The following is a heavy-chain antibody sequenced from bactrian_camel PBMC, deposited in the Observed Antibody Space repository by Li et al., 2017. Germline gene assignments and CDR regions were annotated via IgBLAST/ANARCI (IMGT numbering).Heavy chain of an antibody. V-gene: IGHV3S26*01. D-gene: IGHD2*01. Sequence: HVQLVESGGGSVQTGGSLRLSCLASNSLPNNYCMGWFRQAPGKEREGVANLDNGDGSTKYADPVKGRFTISKDNAKNTLYLQMNSLKPQDSAMYYCAADHCGQWDCSSDYCYTDADYWGQGTQVTVS. CDR2: LDNGDGST. CDR3: AADHCGQWDCSSDYCYTDADY. J-gene: IGHJ4*01. CDR1: NSLPNNYC.